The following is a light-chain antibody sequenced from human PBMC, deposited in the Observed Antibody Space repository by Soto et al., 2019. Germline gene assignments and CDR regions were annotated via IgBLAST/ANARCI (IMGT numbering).Light chain of an antibody. CDR1: QSVSSGY. V-gene: IGKV3-20*01. CDR3: QQHGSSPIT. Sequence: EILITQSPATLSVSPAAHAILSCRASQSVSSGYLAWYQQKPGQTPRLLVYGASSRATGIPDRFSGSGSGTDFTLTISRLEPEDFAVYYCQQHGSSPITFGQGTRLEIK. CDR2: GAS. J-gene: IGKJ5*01.